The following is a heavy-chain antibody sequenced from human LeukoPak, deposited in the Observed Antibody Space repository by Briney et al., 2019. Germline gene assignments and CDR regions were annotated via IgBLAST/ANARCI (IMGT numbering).Heavy chain of an antibody. J-gene: IGHJ4*02. V-gene: IGHV4-61*01. CDR1: GASIRSSSYY. CDR2: IYYSGST. CDR3: ASQYDSRGPQTDYYFDY. D-gene: IGHD3-22*01. Sequence: PSETLSLTCTVSGASIRSSSYYWSWIRQPPGKGLEWIGYIYYSGSTNYNPSLKSRVTISVDTSKNQFSLKLSSVTAADTAVYYCASQYDSRGPQTDYYFDYWGQGTLVTVSS.